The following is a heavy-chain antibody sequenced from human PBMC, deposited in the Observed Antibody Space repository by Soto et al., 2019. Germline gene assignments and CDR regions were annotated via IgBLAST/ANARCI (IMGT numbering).Heavy chain of an antibody. V-gene: IGHV4-31*03. J-gene: IGHJ4*02. Sequence: QVQLQESGPGLVKPSQTLSLTCTVSGGSISSGGYYWSWIRQHPGKGLEWIGYIYYGGSTYYNPSIKRRVTVSVDTSKNQYSLKLSSVTAADTDVYYCARADCSGGSCSPDFWGQGTMVTVSS. D-gene: IGHD2-15*01. CDR2: IYYGGST. CDR3: ARADCSGGSCSPDF. CDR1: GGSISSGGYY.